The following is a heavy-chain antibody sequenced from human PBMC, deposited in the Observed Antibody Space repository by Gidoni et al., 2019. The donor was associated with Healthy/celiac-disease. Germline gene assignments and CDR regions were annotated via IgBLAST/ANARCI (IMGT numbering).Heavy chain of an antibody. D-gene: IGHD3-10*01. V-gene: IGHV3-23*01. J-gene: IGHJ6*02. CDR1: GFTFSSYA. Sequence: EVQLLESGGGLVQPGGSLSLSCAASGFTFSSYAMSWVRQAPGKGLEWVSAISGSGGSTYYADSVKGRFTISRDNSKNTLYLQMNSLRAEDTAVYYCAKDNPPPPPRPLWFRAPKVPGMDVWGQGTTVTVSS. CDR3: AKDNPPPPPRPLWFRAPKVPGMDV. CDR2: ISGSGGST.